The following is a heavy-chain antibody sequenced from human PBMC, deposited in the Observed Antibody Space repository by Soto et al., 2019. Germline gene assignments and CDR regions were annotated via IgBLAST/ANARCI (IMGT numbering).Heavy chain of an antibody. CDR3: RRSSRSSTDV. CDR2: IYSIGNT. V-gene: IGHV4-39*01. CDR1: GASIRSGAY. D-gene: IGHD6-19*01. Sequence: QLQLRESGPGLVKPSETLSLTCTVSGASIRSGAYWGWIRQPPGKGLEWIGSIYSIGNTYYNPPPKGGATVSADTSQTPSSLNLISVTAADTAVYYCRRSSRSSTDVWGQGITVTVSS. J-gene: IGHJ6*02.